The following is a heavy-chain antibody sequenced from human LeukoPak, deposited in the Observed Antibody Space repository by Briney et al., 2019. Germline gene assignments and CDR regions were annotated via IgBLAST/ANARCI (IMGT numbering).Heavy chain of an antibody. J-gene: IGHJ4*02. V-gene: IGHV3-23*01. Sequence: GGSLRLSCAASGFTFSSYAMSWVRQAPGKGLEWVSDISGSGGSTYYADSVKGRFTISRDNSKNTLYLQMNSLRAEDTAVYYCAKGDFGNSSGWGYFDYWGQGTLVTVSS. CDR1: GFTFSSYA. CDR2: ISGSGGST. D-gene: IGHD6-19*01. CDR3: AKGDFGNSSGWGYFDY.